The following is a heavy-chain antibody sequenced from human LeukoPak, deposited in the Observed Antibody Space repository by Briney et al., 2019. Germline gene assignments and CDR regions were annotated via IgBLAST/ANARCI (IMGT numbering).Heavy chain of an antibody. J-gene: IGHJ3*02. CDR3: ARDTRGEGWNAFDI. CDR1: GGSISSYY. CDR2: IYYSGST. Sequence: SETLSLTCTVSGGSISSYYWSWIRQPPGKGLEWIGYIYYSGSTNYNPSLKSRVTISVDTSKNQFSLKLSSVTAADTAVYYCARDTRGEGWNAFDIWGQGTMVTVSS. V-gene: IGHV4-59*01. D-gene: IGHD3-16*01.